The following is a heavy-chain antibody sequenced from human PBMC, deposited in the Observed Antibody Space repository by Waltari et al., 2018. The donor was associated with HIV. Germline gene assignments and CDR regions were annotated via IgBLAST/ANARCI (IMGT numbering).Heavy chain of an antibody. V-gene: IGHV1-8*01. CDR2: MKPNSGNT. J-gene: IGHJ4*02. CDR3: ARVTSKAGYYPY. Sequence: QVQLVQSGAEVKKPGASVKVSCKASGYTFTSYDINWVRQATGQGLEWMGWMKPNSGNTGYAQKFQGRVTMTRNTYISTAYMELSSLRSEDTAVYYCARVTSKAGYYPYWGQGTLVTVSS. CDR1: GYTFTSYD. D-gene: IGHD3-9*01.